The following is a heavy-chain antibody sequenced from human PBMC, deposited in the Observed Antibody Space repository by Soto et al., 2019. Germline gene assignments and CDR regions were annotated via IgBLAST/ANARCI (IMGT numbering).Heavy chain of an antibody. Sequence: PGESRKISGKGSGYSFTSYWIGWVRQMPGKGLEWMGIIYPGDSDTRYSPSFQGQVTISADKSISTAYLQWSSLKASDTAMYYCARSESVVPAFDAFDIWGQGTMVTVS. V-gene: IGHV5-51*01. J-gene: IGHJ3*02. CDR1: GYSFTSYW. CDR3: ARSESVVPAFDAFDI. CDR2: IYPGDSDT. D-gene: IGHD2-2*01.